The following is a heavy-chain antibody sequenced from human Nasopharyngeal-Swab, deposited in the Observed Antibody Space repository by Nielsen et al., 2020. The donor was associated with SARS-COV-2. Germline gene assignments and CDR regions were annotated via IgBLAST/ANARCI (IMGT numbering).Heavy chain of an antibody. Sequence: GESLKISCAASGFTFSSYGMHWVRRAPGKGLEWVAVIWYDGSNKYYADSVKGRFTISRDNSKNTLYLQMNSLRAEDTAVYYCARDSSGWYYFDYWGQGTLVTVSS. CDR2: IWYDGSNK. CDR3: ARDSSGWYYFDY. V-gene: IGHV3-33*01. J-gene: IGHJ4*02. D-gene: IGHD6-19*01. CDR1: GFTFSSYG.